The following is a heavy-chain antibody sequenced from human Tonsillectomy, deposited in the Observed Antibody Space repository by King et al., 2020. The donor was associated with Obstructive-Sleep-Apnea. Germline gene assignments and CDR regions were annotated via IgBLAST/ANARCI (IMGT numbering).Heavy chain of an antibody. V-gene: IGHV4-31*03. CDR2: IYYSGFT. CDR1: GGSISSDGYY. Sequence: QLQESGPGLVKPSQTLSLTCTVSGGSISSDGYYWSWIRQHPGKGLEWIGYIYYSGFTYYNPSLKSRVTISVDTSKNQFSLKLTSVTAADTAVYYCARDVEYSRSWYFTSWGQGTLVPVSS. D-gene: IGHD6-13*01. J-gene: IGHJ5*02. CDR3: ARDVEYSRSWYFTS.